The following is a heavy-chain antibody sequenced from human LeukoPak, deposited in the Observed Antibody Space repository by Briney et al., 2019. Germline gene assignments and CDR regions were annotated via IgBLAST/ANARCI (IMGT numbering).Heavy chain of an antibody. V-gene: IGHV3-15*01. CDR3: TAYSSGRDFDI. CDR2: IKSKTDGGTT. J-gene: IGHJ3*02. CDR1: GFTFSNAW. D-gene: IGHD6-19*01. Sequence: PGGSLRLSCAAPGFTFSNAWMSWVRQAPGKGLEWVGRIKSKTDGGTTDYAAPVKGRFTISRDDSKNTLYLQMNSLKTEDTAVYYCTAYSSGRDFDIWGQGTMVTVSS.